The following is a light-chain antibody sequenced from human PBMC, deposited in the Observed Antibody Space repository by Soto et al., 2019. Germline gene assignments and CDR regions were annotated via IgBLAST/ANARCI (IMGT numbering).Light chain of an antibody. V-gene: IGKV1-6*01. CDR1: QAIRTA. CDR2: AAS. CDR3: LLDFRYFWG. J-gene: IGKJ1*01. Sequence: AIQLTQSPSSLYASVGDRVTITCRASQAIRTALGWYQQKPGKVPKLLIYAASILQSGVPSRFSGSGSGTDFTLTISSLHPEDFATYYCLLDFRYFWGFGQGTKV.